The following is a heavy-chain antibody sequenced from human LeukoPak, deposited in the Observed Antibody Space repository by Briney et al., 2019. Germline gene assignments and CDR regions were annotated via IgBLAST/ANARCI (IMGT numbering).Heavy chain of an antibody. CDR3: AKGYADYSNYVDYYYYYMDV. Sequence: GGSLRLSCAASGFTFSSYAMSWVRQAPGKGLEWVSAISGSGGSTYYADSVKGRFTISRDNSKNTLYLQMNSLRAEDTAVYYCAKGYADYSNYVDYYYYYMDVWGKGTTVTVSS. CDR1: GFTFSSYA. J-gene: IGHJ6*03. CDR2: ISGSGGST. V-gene: IGHV3-23*01. D-gene: IGHD4-11*01.